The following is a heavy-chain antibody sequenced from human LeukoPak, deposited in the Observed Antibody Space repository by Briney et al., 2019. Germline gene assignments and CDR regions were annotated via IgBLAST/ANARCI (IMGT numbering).Heavy chain of an antibody. CDR1: GFTFSSYA. D-gene: IGHD2-8*01. CDR3: AKDPIVLMVYTSDAFDI. CDR2: ISGSGGST. V-gene: IGHV3-23*01. J-gene: IGHJ3*02. Sequence: GGSLRLSCAASGFTFSSYAMSWVRQAPGKGLEWVSAISGSGGSTYYADSVKGRFTISRDNSKNTLYLQMNSLRAEDTAVYYCAKDPIVLMVYTSDAFDIWGQGTRVTVSS.